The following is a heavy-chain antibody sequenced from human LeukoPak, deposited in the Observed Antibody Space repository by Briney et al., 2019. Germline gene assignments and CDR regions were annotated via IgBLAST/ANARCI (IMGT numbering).Heavy chain of an antibody. D-gene: IGHD6-13*01. CDR1: GYSFASHW. CDR3: ARQAVGDYDY. Sequence: GESPKISCKGSGYSFASHWIAWVRQMPGQGLEWVGIIYPADSDTKYSPSFQGQVTISVDKSISTAYLQWGSLKASDTAMYYCARQAVGDYDYWGQGTLVTVSS. CDR2: IYPADSDT. V-gene: IGHV5-51*01. J-gene: IGHJ4*02.